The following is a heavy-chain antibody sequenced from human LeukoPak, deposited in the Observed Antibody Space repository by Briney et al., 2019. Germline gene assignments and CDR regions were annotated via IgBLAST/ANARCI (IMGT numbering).Heavy chain of an antibody. CDR2: IIPIFGAA. Sequence: ASVKVSCKASGGTFTSYAISWVRQAPGQGLEWMGGIIPIFGAANYAQKFQGRVTITADKSTSTSYMELSSLRSEDTAVYYCAREGYCSSDSCYVPGDYWGQGTLVTVSS. CDR1: GGTFTSYA. D-gene: IGHD2-15*01. J-gene: IGHJ4*02. CDR3: AREGYCSSDSCYVPGDY. V-gene: IGHV1-69*06.